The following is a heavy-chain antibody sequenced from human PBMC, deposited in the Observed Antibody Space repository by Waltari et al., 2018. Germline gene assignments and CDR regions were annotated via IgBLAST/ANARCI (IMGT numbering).Heavy chain of an antibody. CDR1: GDSIRSSDYF. CDR2: IYYPGTT. D-gene: IGHD2-2*01. CDR3: TRETSSTSHY. V-gene: IGHV4-39*01. J-gene: IGHJ4*02. Sequence: QLQLQESGPGLVKPSETLSLTCSVSGDSIRSSDYFWAWIRQPPGKALEWIGSIYYPGTTFYSPSLKSRVTISIDTSKNQFSLKLSSVTATDTALYYCTRETSSTSHYWGQGTLVTVSS.